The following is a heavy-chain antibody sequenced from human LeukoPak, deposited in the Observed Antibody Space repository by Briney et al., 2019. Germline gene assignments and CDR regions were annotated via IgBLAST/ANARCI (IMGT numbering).Heavy chain of an antibody. CDR3: ARHPYSQSCSNNCYRWFDP. V-gene: IGHV5-51*01. J-gene: IGHJ5*02. D-gene: IGHD2-2*01. CDR1: GYSFINYW. CDR2: IYPGDSHT. Sequence: GESLKISCKGSGYSFINYWIGWVRQMPGKGLEWMGIIYPGDSHTSYNPSFQGQVTISVDTSISTAYLQWSSLKASDTAMYYCARHPYSQSCSNNCYRWFDPWGQETLVTVSS.